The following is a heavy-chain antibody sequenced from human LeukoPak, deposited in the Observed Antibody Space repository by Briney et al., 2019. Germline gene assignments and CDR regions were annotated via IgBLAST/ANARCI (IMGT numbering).Heavy chain of an antibody. CDR2: IKQDGSEK. CDR3: ARRPPPYDSSGYIDY. V-gene: IGHV3-7*01. D-gene: IGHD3-22*01. J-gene: IGHJ4*02. Sequence: GGSLRLSCAASLFTFSSYWMSSVRQAPGKGLEWVANIKQDGSEKYYADSVKGRFTISRDNAKNLLYLQMNSLRAEGTAVYYCARRPPPYDSSGYIDYWGQGTLVTVSS. CDR1: LFTFSSYW.